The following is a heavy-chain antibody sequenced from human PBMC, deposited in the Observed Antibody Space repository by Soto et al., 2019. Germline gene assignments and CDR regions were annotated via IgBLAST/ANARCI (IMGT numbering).Heavy chain of an antibody. J-gene: IGHJ3*02. D-gene: IGHD2-8*01. CDR2: MNPNSGNT. CDR3: ARGRIVLMVYATNDAFDI. Sequence: QVQLVQSGAEVKKPGASVKVSCKASGYTFTSYDINWVRQATGQGLEWMGWMNPNSGNTGYAQKFQGRVTMTRNTSISTAYMELSSLRSEDTAVYYCARGRIVLMVYATNDAFDIWGQGTMVTVSS. CDR1: GYTFTSYD. V-gene: IGHV1-8*01.